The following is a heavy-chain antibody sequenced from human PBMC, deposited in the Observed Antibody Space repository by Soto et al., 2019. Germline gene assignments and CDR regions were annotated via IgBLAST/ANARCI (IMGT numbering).Heavy chain of an antibody. CDR1: GFSLTSNAVG. V-gene: IGHV2-5*02. CDR2: IYWDDDN. Sequence: QITLKESGPTLVKPTQTLTLTCTFSGFSLTSNAVGVGWFRQPPGKALEWLALIYWDDDNHYSPSLKSRLTFTQNTSKIQVVLIMTNMDPVDTATYYCAHGSGWLFDFWGQGTLVTVSS. D-gene: IGHD6-19*01. CDR3: AHGSGWLFDF. J-gene: IGHJ4*02.